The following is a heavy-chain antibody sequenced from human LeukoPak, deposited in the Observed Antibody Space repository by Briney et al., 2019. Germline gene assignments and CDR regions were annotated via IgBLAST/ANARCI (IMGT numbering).Heavy chain of an antibody. CDR1: GFTFSDYY. CDR3: SRDPRRLDY. V-gene: IGHV3-11*06. J-gene: IGHJ4*02. CDR2: ISPNSGDI. Sequence: GGSLRLSCAAFGFTFSDYYMTWIRQAPGKGLEWVSYISPNSGDIKYADSVKGRFTISRDNAKKSLYLQVNSLAAEDTSVSYCSRDPRRLDYWGQGALVTVSS.